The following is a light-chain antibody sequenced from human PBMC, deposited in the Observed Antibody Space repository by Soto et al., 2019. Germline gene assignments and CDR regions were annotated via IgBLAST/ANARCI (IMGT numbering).Light chain of an antibody. J-gene: IGKJ1*01. CDR3: QKYYTAPET. CDR2: AAS. V-gene: IGKV1-27*01. Sequence: DIQMTQSPSSLSASVGDRVTITCRASQGISSYLAWYQQKPGKVPKVLIYAASTLQSGVPSRFSGSGSGTEFTLTTSNLQPEDVATYYCQKYYTAPETFGQGTKVEIK. CDR1: QGISSY.